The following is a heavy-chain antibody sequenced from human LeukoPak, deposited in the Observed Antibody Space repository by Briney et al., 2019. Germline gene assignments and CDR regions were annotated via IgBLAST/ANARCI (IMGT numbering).Heavy chain of an antibody. CDR1: GYTFTSYA. CDR3: ARSQNYYGSGARFDP. Sequence: SVKVSCKASGYTFTSYAMHWVRQAPGQRLEWMGWINAGNGNTKYSQKFQGRVTITRDTSASTAYMELSSLRSEDTAVYYCARSQNYYGSGARFDPWGQGTLVTVSS. D-gene: IGHD3-10*01. J-gene: IGHJ5*02. CDR2: INAGNGNT. V-gene: IGHV1-3*01.